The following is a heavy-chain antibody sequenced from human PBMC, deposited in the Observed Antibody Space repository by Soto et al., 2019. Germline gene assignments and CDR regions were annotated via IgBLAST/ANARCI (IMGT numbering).Heavy chain of an antibody. CDR2: ISGSGGST. D-gene: IGHD3-22*01. CDR3: AKDTPGTYYYDSSGYNDAFDI. J-gene: IGHJ3*02. Sequence: GGSLLSCAASGFTFSSYAMSWVRQAPGKGLEWVSAISGSGGSTYYADSVKGRFTISRDNSKNTLYLQMNSLRAEDTAVYYCAKDTPGTYYYDSSGYNDAFDIWGQGTMVTVSS. CDR1: GFTFSSYA. V-gene: IGHV3-23*01.